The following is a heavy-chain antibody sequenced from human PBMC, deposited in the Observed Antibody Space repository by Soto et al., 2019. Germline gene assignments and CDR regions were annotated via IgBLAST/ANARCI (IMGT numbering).Heavy chain of an antibody. CDR3: ARDGIAVAGPPSFDY. J-gene: IGHJ4*02. V-gene: IGHV1-2*04. CDR1: GYTFTGYY. CDR2: INPNSGGT. D-gene: IGHD6-19*01. Sequence: QVQLVQSGAEVKKPGASVKVSCKASGYTFTGYYMHWVRQAPGQGLEWMGWINPNSGGTNYAQKFQGWVTMTRDTSISTAYMELSRLRSDDTAVYYCARDGIAVAGPPSFDYWGQGTLVTVSS.